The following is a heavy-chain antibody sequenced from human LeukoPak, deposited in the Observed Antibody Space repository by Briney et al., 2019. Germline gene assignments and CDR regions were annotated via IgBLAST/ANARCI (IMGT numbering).Heavy chain of an antibody. D-gene: IGHD1-26*01. J-gene: IGHJ2*01. V-gene: IGHV3-23*01. CDR3: AKDRTVGASYWYFDL. CDR2: ISGSGGTT. Sequence: GGSLRLSCAASGFTFNNYAMNWVRQAPGKGLEWVSVISGSGGTTYYADSVKGRFTISRDSSKNTLFLHMNTLGAEDTAIYYCAKDRTVGASYWYFDLWGRGTLVTVSS. CDR1: GFTFNNYA.